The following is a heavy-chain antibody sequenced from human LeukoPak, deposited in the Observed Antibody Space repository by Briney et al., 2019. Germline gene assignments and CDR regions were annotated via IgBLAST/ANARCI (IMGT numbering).Heavy chain of an antibody. CDR1: GFSFSSYY. J-gene: IGHJ4*02. CDR3: ARVWSTRRNIYYFDY. Sequence: GGSLRLSCAASGFSFSSYYMSWIRQAPGKGLEWVANIKQGASEQDYVDSVKGRFTIPRDNTENSLYLQMDGLRADDTAVYYCARVWSTRRNIYYFDYWGQGTLVTVSS. CDR2: IKQGASEQ. D-gene: IGHD2/OR15-2a*01. V-gene: IGHV3-7*01.